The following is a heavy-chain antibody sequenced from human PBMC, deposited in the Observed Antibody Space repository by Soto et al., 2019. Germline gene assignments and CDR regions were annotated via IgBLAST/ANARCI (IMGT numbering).Heavy chain of an antibody. D-gene: IGHD3-22*01. Sequence: SETLSLTCTVSGGSISSGGYYWSWIRQHPGKGLEWIGYIYYSGSTYYNPSLKSRVTISVDTSKNQFSLKLSSVTAADTAVYYCAREYYDSSGYYYVIDYWGQGTLVTVS. J-gene: IGHJ4*02. CDR1: GGSISSGGYY. CDR2: IYYSGST. CDR3: AREYYDSSGYYYVIDY. V-gene: IGHV4-31*03.